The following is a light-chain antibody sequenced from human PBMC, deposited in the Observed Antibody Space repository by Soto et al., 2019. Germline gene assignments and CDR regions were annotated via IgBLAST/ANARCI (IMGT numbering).Light chain of an antibody. CDR1: QSISTGF. Sequence: EILLTQSPGTLSLSPGERATLSCRASQSISTGFLAWYQQKPGQAPRLLIYGASSRATGVPDRFRGSGSGTDFTLTITRLEPEDFAVYSCQQYGNSPGTTFGGGTKVEI. V-gene: IGKV3-20*01. CDR3: QQYGNSPGTT. CDR2: GAS. J-gene: IGKJ4*01.